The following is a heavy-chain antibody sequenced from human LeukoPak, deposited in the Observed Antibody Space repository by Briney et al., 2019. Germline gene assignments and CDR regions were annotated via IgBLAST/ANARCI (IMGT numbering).Heavy chain of an antibody. J-gene: IGHJ4*02. CDR3: ARDWTAVAEYYFDY. V-gene: IGHV3-30*04. CDR1: GFIHRNYS. CDR2: ISYDGSNI. Sequence: PGRSVRLSRAACGFIHRNYSMHGVRQARAKGLAWVAVISYDGSNIHYADSVKGRVTISRDNSKITLYLQMNGLRADDTAVYYCARDWTAVAEYYFDYWGQGTLVTVSA. D-gene: IGHD6-19*01.